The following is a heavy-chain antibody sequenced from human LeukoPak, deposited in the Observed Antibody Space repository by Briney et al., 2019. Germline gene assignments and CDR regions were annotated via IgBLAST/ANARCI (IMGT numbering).Heavy chain of an antibody. CDR3: AKGEGSMIVN. Sequence: GGSLRLSCAASGFTFSSYAMSWVRQAPGKGLEWVSAISSSGVNTYYADSVKGRFTISRDNSKNTLYLQMNSLRAEDTALYYCAKGEGSMIVNWGQGTLVTVSS. V-gene: IGHV3-23*01. D-gene: IGHD3-22*01. J-gene: IGHJ4*02. CDR2: ISSSGVNT. CDR1: GFTFSSYA.